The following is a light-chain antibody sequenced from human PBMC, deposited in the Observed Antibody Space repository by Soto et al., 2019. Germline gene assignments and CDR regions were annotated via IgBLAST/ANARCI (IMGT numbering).Light chain of an antibody. CDR3: SSYKTRRPYYV. V-gene: IGLV2-14*01. CDR2: EVS. CDR1: SSDGGGYNY. Sequence: LAHPCSGSVSPGHASTMSCTGTSSDGGGYNYVSWYQQHPGKAPKLMIYEVSNRPSGVSNRFSGSKSGNTASLTISGIQDEDEADYQCSSYKTRRPYYVFGTR. J-gene: IGLJ1*01.